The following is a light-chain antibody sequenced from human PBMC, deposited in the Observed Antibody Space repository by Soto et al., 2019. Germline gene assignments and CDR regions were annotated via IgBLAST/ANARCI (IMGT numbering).Light chain of an antibody. J-gene: IGKJ2*01. Sequence: ETVLTQSPGTLSLSPGERATLSCRASQSVINNYLAWYQQTPGQDPRLLIYGASTRATGTPDRFSGSGSGTDFTLTITRLEPRDSAVYYCQQYGSSVYTFGQGTKLEIK. CDR1: QSVINNY. V-gene: IGKV3-20*01. CDR3: QQYGSSVYT. CDR2: GAS.